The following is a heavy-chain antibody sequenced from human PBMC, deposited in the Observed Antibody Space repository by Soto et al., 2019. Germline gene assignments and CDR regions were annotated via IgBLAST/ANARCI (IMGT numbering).Heavy chain of an antibody. J-gene: IGHJ5*02. CDR3: ANDRARTYSNYVAWFDP. D-gene: IGHD4-4*01. CDR2: ISGSGGST. CDR1: GFAFSSYA. V-gene: IGHV3-23*01. Sequence: AGGSLRLSCAASGFAFSSYAMSWVRQAQGKGLEWVSAISGSGGSTYYADSVKGRFTISRDNSKNTLYLQMNSLRAEDTAVYYCANDRARTYSNYVAWFDPWGQGTLVTVSS.